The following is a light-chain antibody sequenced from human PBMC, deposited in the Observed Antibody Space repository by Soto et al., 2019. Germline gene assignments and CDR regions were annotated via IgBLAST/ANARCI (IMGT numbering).Light chain of an antibody. CDR1: QDISNY. CDR3: QQYDNLPLT. J-gene: IGKJ4*01. Sequence: DIQMTQSPSSLSASIGDRVTITCQARQDISNYLNWFQQKPGKAPKLLIYDASNLETGVPSRFSGSGSGTDFIFIISSLQPEDIATYDCQQYDNLPLTFGGGTKVEIK. V-gene: IGKV1-33*01. CDR2: DAS.